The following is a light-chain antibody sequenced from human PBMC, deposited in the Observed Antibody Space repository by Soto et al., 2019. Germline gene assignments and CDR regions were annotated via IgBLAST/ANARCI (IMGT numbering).Light chain of an antibody. CDR3: QQRTNGPSTP. J-gene: IGKJ5*01. CDR2: GAS. V-gene: IGKV3-15*01. Sequence: VCRGGRATLSCRASQSVSSNLAWYQQKPGQAPRLLIYGASTRATGIPARFSGSGSGTECTRTNSSLQSGDVAASYRQQRTNGPSTPLGQGTRLEIK. CDR1: QSVSSN.